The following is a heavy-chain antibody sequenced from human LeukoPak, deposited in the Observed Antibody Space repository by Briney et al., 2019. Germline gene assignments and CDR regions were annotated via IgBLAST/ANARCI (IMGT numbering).Heavy chain of an antibody. CDR3: ARGPAIVVVVAATPRPYFDY. J-gene: IGHJ4*02. CDR2: ISAYNGNT. CDR1: GYTFTSYG. Sequence: ASVKVSCTASGYTFTSYGISWVRQAPGQGLEWMGWISAYNGNTNYAQKLQSRVTMTTDTSTSTAYMELRSLRSDDTAVYYCARGPAIVVVVAATPRPYFDYWGQGTLVTVSS. D-gene: IGHD2-15*01. V-gene: IGHV1-18*01.